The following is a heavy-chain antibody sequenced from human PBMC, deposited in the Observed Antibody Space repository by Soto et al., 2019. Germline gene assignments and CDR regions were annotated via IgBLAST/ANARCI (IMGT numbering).Heavy chain of an antibody. CDR3: AKDPHEYSIRFDY. CDR2: ISGSGGST. J-gene: IGHJ4*02. D-gene: IGHD6-6*01. CDR1: GFTFSSYA. V-gene: IGHV3-23*01. Sequence: GGSLRLSCAASGFTFSSYAMSWVRQAPGKGREWVSAISGSGGSTYYADSVKGRFTISRDNSKNTLYLQMNSLRAEDTAVYYCAKDPHEYSIRFDYWGQGTLVTVSS.